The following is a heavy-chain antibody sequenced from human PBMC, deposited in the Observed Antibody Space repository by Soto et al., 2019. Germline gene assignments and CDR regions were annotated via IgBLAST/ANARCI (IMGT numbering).Heavy chain of an antibody. V-gene: IGHV3-30*18. Sequence: QVHLVQSGGGVVQPGRSLRLSCAGSGFTFSSYGIHWVRQAPGKGLEWVALISYDGGNEKYTESVKDRFTISRDDSHNVAYLQMSSLRTEDTAMYYCAKDRYSGTYPTDFDYWGQGSLVTVSS. CDR2: ISYDGGNE. CDR3: AKDRYSGTYPTDFDY. D-gene: IGHD1-26*01. CDR1: GFTFSSYG. J-gene: IGHJ4*02.